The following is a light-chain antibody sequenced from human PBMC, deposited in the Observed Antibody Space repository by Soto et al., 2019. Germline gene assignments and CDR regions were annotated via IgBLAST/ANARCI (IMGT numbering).Light chain of an antibody. CDR3: QSYDSSLSGSVV. CDR1: SSNIGAGYD. V-gene: IGLV1-40*01. J-gene: IGLJ2*01. CDR2: GNS. Sequence: QLVLTQPPSVSGAPGQRVTISCTGSSSNIGAGYDVHWYQQLPGTAPKLLIYGNSNRPSAVPDRFSGSKSGTSASLAITGLQAEDEADYYCQSYDSSLSGSVVFGGGTKVTVL.